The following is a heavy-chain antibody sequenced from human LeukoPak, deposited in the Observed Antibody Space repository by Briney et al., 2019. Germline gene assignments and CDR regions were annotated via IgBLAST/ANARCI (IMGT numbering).Heavy chain of an antibody. CDR2: IYYSGST. CDR1: GGSISSYY. D-gene: IGHD6-19*01. CDR3: ARRGIAVAGSYYYYYMDV. J-gene: IGHJ6*03. V-gene: IGHV4-59*08. Sequence: SETLSLTRTVSGGSISSYYWSWIRQPPGKGLEWIGYIYYSGSTNYNPSLKSRVTISVDTSKNQFSLKLSSVTAADTAVYYCARRGIAVAGSYYYYYMDVWGKGTTVTVSS.